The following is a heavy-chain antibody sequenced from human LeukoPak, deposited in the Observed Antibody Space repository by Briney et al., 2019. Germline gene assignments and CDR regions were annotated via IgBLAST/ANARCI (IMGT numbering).Heavy chain of an antibody. CDR3: AKGGIPTGPYYYFYYMDV. V-gene: IGHV3-30*01. CDR1: GFTFSANV. CDR2: ISYDGNNK. D-gene: IGHD3-10*01. Sequence: GSSLRLSCAASGFTFSANVMHWVRQAPGKGLKWVALISYDGNNKFYADSVKGRFTISRDNSRNTLFLQMNSLRGEDAAVYSCAKGGIPTGPYYYFYYMDVWGKGTAVTVSS. J-gene: IGHJ6*03.